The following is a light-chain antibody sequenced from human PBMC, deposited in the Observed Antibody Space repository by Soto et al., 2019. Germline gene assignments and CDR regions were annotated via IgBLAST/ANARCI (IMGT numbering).Light chain of an antibody. J-gene: IGLJ2*01. CDR1: SSDVGSYNL. CDR2: EGT. CDR3: CSYGGSRIFVD. V-gene: IGLV2-23*01. Sequence: QSALTQPASVSGSPGQSITISCTGTSSDVGSYNLVSWYQQHPGKAPKLMIYEGTKRPSGVSYRFSGSKSGNTASLTISGRQAEDEADYYCCSYGGSRIFVDFGGGTKVTVL.